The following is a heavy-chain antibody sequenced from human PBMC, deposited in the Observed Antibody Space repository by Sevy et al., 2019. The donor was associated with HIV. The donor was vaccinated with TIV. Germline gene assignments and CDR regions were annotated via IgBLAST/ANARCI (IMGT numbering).Heavy chain of an antibody. CDR1: GFTFSTYN. J-gene: IGHJ3*02. V-gene: IGHV3-48*01. D-gene: IGHD3-16*01. CDR3: ARIGMITFGGAARGAFDI. CDR2: ISSTSNTI. Sequence: GGSLRLSCAASGFTFSTYNMHWVRQAPGKGLEWVSYISSTSNTIYYADTVKGRFTIYRDNADNSLYLQMKSLRAEDTDLYYCARIGMITFGGAARGAFDIWGQGTMVTVSS.